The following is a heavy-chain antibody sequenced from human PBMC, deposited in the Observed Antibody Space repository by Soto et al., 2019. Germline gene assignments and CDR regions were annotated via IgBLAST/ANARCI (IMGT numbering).Heavy chain of an antibody. D-gene: IGHD3-22*01. J-gene: IGHJ5*02. V-gene: IGHV4-31*02. CDR3: AGIYDSSGYYYGNNWFDP. Sequence: SETLSLTCTVSGASIGSGDYYWSWIRQHPGKGLEWIGYIYYSGGTYYNPSLKSRVTISVGTSKNQFSLELSSVTAADTAVYYCAGIYDSSGYYYGNNWFDPWGQGTLVTSPQ. CDR1: GASIGSGDYY. CDR2: IYYSGGT.